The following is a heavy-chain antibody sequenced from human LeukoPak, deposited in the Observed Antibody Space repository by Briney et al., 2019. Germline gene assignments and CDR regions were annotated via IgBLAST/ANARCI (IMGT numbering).Heavy chain of an antibody. D-gene: IGHD1-14*01. CDR2: IKEDGSEK. V-gene: IGHV3-7*01. Sequence: PGGSLRLSCAASGFTFSTYWMSWVRHAPGKGLEWVANIKEDGSEKYYVDSVKGRFTISRDNAKHSLSLQMSSLRVEDTAVYYCSRGIIDAYWGQGTLLTVSS. CDR1: GFTFSTYW. CDR3: SRGIIDAY. J-gene: IGHJ4*02.